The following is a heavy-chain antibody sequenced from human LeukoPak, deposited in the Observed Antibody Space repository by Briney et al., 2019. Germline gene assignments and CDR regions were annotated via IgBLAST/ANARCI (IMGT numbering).Heavy chain of an antibody. V-gene: IGHV1-2*02. J-gene: IGHJ4*02. CDR1: GYTFTGYY. CDR2: INPNSGGT. CDR3: ARDSDRNYDFWSGYSGIDY. D-gene: IGHD3-3*01. Sequence: ASVKVSCKASGYTFTGYYMHWVRQAPGQGLEWMGWINPNSGGTNYAQKFQGRVTMTRDTSISTAYMELSRLRSDDTAVYYCARDSDRNYDFWSGYSGIDYWGQETLVTVSS.